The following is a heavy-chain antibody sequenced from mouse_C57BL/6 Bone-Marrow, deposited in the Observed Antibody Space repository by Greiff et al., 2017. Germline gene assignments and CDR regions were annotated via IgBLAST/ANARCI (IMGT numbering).Heavy chain of an antibody. Sequence: VQRVESGAELVRPGASVTLSCKASGYTFTDYEMHWVKQTPVHGLEWIGAIDPETGGTAYNQKFKGKAILTADKSSSTAYMELRSLTSEDSAFYYCTRGGWLLRFAYWGQGTLVTVSA. V-gene: IGHV1-15*01. D-gene: IGHD2-3*01. J-gene: IGHJ3*01. CDR3: TRGGWLLRFAY. CDR1: GYTFTDYE. CDR2: IDPETGGT.